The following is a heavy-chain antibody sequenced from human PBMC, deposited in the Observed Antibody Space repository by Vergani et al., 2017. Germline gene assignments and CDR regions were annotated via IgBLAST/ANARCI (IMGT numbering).Heavy chain of an antibody. J-gene: IGHJ5*02. CDR1: GYTFTDYY. V-gene: IGHV1-69*05. CDR2: IIPIFGTA. CDR3: ARQWFDP. Sequence: VQLVQSGAEVKKPGATVKISCKVSGYTFTDYYMHWVQQAPGKGLEWMGGIIPIFGTANYAQKFQGRVTITRDTSASTAYMELSSLRSEDTAVYYCARQWFDPWGQGTLVTVSS.